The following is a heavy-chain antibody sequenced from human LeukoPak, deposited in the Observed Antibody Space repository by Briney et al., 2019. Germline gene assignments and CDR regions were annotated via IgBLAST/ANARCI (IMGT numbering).Heavy chain of an antibody. CDR1: GFTFSSYE. CDR3: ARDFERRGSSSVDY. D-gene: IGHD6-6*01. J-gene: IGHJ4*02. V-gene: IGHV3-48*03. Sequence: PGGSLRLSCAASGFTFSSYEMNWVRQAPGKGLEWVSFISSSGGTKYYADSVKGRFTISRDNAKSSLYLQMNSLRAEDTAVYYCARDFERRGSSSVDYWGQGTLVTVFS. CDR2: ISSSGGTK.